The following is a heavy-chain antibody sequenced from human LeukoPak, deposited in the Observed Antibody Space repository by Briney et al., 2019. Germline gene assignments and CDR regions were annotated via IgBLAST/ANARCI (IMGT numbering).Heavy chain of an antibody. CDR2: ISAYNGNT. CDR3: AAYDYVWGSYRPGDY. J-gene: IGHJ4*02. V-gene: IGHV1-18*01. D-gene: IGHD3-16*02. Sequence: GASVKVSCKASGYTFTSYGISWVRQAPGQGLEWMGWISAYNGNTNYAQKLQDRVTMTTDTSTNTAYMELRSLRSDDTAVYYCAAYDYVWGSYRPGDYWGQGTLVTVSS. CDR1: GYTFTSYG.